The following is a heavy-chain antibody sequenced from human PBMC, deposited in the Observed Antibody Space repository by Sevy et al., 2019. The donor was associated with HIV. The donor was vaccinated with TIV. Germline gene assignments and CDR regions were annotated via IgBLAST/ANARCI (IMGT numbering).Heavy chain of an antibody. D-gene: IGHD4-17*01. CDR2: IYYSGST. CDR1: GGSISSYY. Sequence: SETLSLTYTVSGGSISSYYWSWIRQPPGKGLEWIGYIYYSGSTNYNPSLKSRVTISVDTSKNQFSLKLSSVTAADTAVYYCARDMPYGGNSTGIDYWGQGTLVTVSS. V-gene: IGHV4-59*01. J-gene: IGHJ4*02. CDR3: ARDMPYGGNSTGIDY.